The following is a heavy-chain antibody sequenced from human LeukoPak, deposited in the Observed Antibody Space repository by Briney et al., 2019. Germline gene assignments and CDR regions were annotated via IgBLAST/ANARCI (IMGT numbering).Heavy chain of an antibody. Sequence: GGSLRLSCAASGFTFSSYAMSWVRHAPGEELEWVSAISDSGGTTYYADSVKGRFTISRDNSKNTLYLQMNSLRAEDTAVYYCAQAKGDLLTGYSWYYFDYWGQGTLVTVSS. J-gene: IGHJ4*02. D-gene: IGHD3-9*01. CDR3: AQAKGDLLTGYSWYYFDY. V-gene: IGHV3-23*01. CDR2: ISDSGGTT. CDR1: GFTFSSYA.